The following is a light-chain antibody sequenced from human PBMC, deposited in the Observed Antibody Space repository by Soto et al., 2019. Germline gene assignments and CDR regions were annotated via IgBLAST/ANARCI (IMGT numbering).Light chain of an antibody. CDR2: SNT. V-gene: IGLV1-44*01. CDR1: ISNIGSNT. CDR3: AAWDDSLNGFYV. Sequence: QSVMTQPPSASWTPGQRFAISFSGSISNIGSNTVNWYQQFPETAPKLLIYSNTQRPSGVPDRFYGYKSGTSASLATSGLQSEDEADYYCAAWDDSLNGFYVFGTGTKVTVL. J-gene: IGLJ1*01.